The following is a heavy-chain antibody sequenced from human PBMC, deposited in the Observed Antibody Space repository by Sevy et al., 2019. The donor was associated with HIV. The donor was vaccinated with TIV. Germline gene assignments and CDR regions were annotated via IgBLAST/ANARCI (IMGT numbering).Heavy chain of an antibody. CDR1: GFTFSSYE. Sequence: GGSLRLSCAASGFTFSSYEMNWVRQAPGKGLEWVSYISSSGSTIYYADSVKGRFTISRDNAKNSLYLQMNSLRAEETAVYYCARDQKEYYDFWSGYYSRWDYYYGMDVWGQGTTVTVSS. V-gene: IGHV3-48*03. CDR2: ISSSGSTI. CDR3: ARDQKEYYDFWSGYYSRWDYYYGMDV. D-gene: IGHD3-3*01. J-gene: IGHJ6*02.